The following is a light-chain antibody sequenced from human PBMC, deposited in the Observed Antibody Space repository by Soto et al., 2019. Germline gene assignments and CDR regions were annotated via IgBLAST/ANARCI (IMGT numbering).Light chain of an antibody. V-gene: IGKV1-27*01. Sequence: DIEMTQSPSSLSASVGDRVTITGRASQGIGNNLAWYQQKPGKVPKVLIYTASTLHSGVPSRFSGSGSGTDFTLTINSLQPEDVATYFCQKYDSVPWSFGQGTKVDIK. J-gene: IGKJ1*01. CDR2: TAS. CDR1: QGIGNN. CDR3: QKYDSVPWS.